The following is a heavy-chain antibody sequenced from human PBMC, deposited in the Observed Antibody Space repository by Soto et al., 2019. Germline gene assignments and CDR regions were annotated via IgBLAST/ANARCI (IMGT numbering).Heavy chain of an antibody. CDR3: TTRLPHYSYYMDV. CDR1: GFTFINAW. CDR2: IKSKTDGGTT. Sequence: GGSLRLSCAASGFTFINAWMSWVRQAPGKGLEWVGRIKSKTDGGTTDYAAPVKGRFTISRDDSKNTLYLQMNSLKTEDTAVYYCTTRLPHYSYYMDVRGKGTTVTLSS. J-gene: IGHJ6*03. V-gene: IGHV3-15*01.